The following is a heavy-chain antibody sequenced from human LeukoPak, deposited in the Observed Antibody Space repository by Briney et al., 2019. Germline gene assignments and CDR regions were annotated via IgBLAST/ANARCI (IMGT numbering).Heavy chain of an antibody. Sequence: SQTLSLTCTVSGGSISSGSYYWSWIRQPAGKGLEWIGRIYTSGSTNYNPSLKSRVTISVDTSKNQFSLKLSSVTAADTAVYYCARDPFISVADANWFAPWDQGTLVTVSS. D-gene: IGHD6-19*01. V-gene: IGHV4-61*02. CDR2: IYTSGST. CDR3: ARDPFISVADANWFAP. CDR1: GGSISSGSYY. J-gene: IGHJ5*02.